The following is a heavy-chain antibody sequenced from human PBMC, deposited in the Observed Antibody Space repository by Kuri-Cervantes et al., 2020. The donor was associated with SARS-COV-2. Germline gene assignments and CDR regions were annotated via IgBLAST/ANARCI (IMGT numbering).Heavy chain of an antibody. V-gene: IGHV4-4*07. J-gene: IGHJ4*02. D-gene: IGHD6-19*01. CDR1: GGSISSYY. Sequence: SETLSLTCTVSGGSISSYYWSWIRQPAGKGLEWIGRIYTSGSTNYNPSLKSRVTISVDTSKNQFSLKLSSVTAADTAVYYCARLSAVAGTFDYWGQGTLVTVLL. CDR3: ARLSAVAGTFDY. CDR2: IYTSGST.